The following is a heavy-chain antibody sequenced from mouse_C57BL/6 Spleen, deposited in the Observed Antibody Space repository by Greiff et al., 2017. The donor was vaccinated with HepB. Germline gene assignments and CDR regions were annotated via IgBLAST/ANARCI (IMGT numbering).Heavy chain of an antibody. D-gene: IGHD1-1*01. V-gene: IGHV1-52*01. CDR3: ARTPITTVPRYFDV. J-gene: IGHJ1*03. CDR2: IDPSDSET. Sequence: VQLQQPGAELVRPGSSVKLSCKASGYTFTSYWMHWVKQRPIQGLEWIGNIDPSDSETHYNQKFKDKATLTVDTSSSTAYMQLSSLTSEDSAVYYCARTPITTVPRYFDVWGTGTTVTVSS. CDR1: GYTFTSYW.